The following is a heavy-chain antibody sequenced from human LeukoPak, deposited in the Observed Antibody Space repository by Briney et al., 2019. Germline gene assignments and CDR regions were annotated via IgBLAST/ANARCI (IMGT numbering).Heavy chain of an antibody. CDR2: IYYSGST. J-gene: IGHJ4*02. D-gene: IGHD6-13*01. CDR3: ARGARIAATNFDY. V-gene: IGHV4-59*01. CDR1: GGWISSYY. Sequence: SETLSLTCSVSGGWISSYYWIWIRQPPGKGLEWIGYIYYSGSTNYNPSLKSRVTISVDTSKNQFSLKLSSVTAADTAVYYCARGARIAATNFDYWGQGTLVTVSS.